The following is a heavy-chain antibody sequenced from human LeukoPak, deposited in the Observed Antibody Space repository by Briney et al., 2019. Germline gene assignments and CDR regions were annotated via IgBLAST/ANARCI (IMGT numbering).Heavy chain of an antibody. CDR1: GFTFSTYA. D-gene: IGHD6-13*01. J-gene: IGHJ4*02. Sequence: GGSLRLSCAASGFTFSTYAMSWVRQAPGKGLEWVSVIYSGGSTYYADSVKGRLTISRDNSKNTLYLQVNSLRAEDTAVYYCARDRGSSWAYSFDYWGQGTLVTVSS. CDR2: IYSGGST. CDR3: ARDRGSSWAYSFDY. V-gene: IGHV3-53*01.